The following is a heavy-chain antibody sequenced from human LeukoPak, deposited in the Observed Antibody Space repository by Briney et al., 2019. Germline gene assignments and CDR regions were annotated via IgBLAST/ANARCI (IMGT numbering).Heavy chain of an antibody. J-gene: IGHJ4*02. Sequence: PSETLSLTCTVSGASFSSSTYYWGWIRQPPGKGLEWIGSIYYSGSTYYNPSLKSRVTMSVDTSKDQFSLKLSSVTAADTAVYYCARHIGGCYSCGFDYWGQGILVTVSS. V-gene: IGHV4-39*01. CDR1: GASFSSSTYY. CDR2: IYYSGST. D-gene: IGHD2-21*02. CDR3: ARHIGGCYSCGFDY.